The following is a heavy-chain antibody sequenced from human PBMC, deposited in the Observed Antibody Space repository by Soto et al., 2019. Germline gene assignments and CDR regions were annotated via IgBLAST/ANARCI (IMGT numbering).Heavy chain of an antibody. V-gene: IGHV4-59*08. CDR3: ARVHDYGDYVLFDY. CDR1: GGSISSYY. CDR2: IYYSGST. J-gene: IGHJ4*02. Sequence: SETLSLTCTVSGGSISSYYWTWIRQPPGKRLEWIGYIYYSGSTNYNPSLKSRVTISVDTSKNQVSLKLSSVTAADTAVYYCARVHDYGDYVLFDYWGQGTLVTVSS. D-gene: IGHD4-17*01.